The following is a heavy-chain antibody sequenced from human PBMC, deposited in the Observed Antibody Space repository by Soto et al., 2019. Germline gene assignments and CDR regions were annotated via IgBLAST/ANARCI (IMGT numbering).Heavy chain of an antibody. CDR1: GFTFSSYA. V-gene: IGHV3-23*01. CDR3: AKDITRYYKAFDI. Sequence: GGSLRLSCSASGFTFSSYAMSWVRQAPGKGLEWVSAISGSGGSTYYADSVKGRFTISRDNSKNTLYLQMNSLRAEDTAVYYCAKDITRYYKAFDIWGQGTMVTVSS. CDR2: ISGSGGST. D-gene: IGHD3-10*01. J-gene: IGHJ3*02.